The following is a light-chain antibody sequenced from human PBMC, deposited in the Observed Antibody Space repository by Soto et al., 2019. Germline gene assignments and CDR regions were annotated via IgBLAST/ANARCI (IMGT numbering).Light chain of an antibody. J-gene: IGKJ1*01. CDR3: QQNYRPST. CDR2: WAS. V-gene: IGKV4-1*01. CDR1: QSVLYSSNNKNY. Sequence: DIVMTQSPDSLAVSLGERATINCKSSQSVLYSSNNKNYLAWYQQKPGQPPKLLIYWASTRESGVPDRFSGSGSGTDFTLTISSLQAEDVALYYCQQNYRPSTFGQGTKVEIK.